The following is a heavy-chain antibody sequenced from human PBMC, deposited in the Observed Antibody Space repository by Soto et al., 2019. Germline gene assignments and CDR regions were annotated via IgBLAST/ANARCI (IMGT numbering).Heavy chain of an antibody. D-gene: IGHD6-13*01. CDR1: GFSLTSGVVG. J-gene: IGHJ6*02. CDR2: IYWNDEQ. Sequence: QITLKESGPTLVKPTQTLTLTCTFSGFSLTSGVVGVGWIRQPPGEALEWLALIYWNDEQYYNPSLRNRLTITRDTSKNQVVLTMTNMDPVETATYYCAHRLPGPSGYDVWGQGTTVTVSS. V-gene: IGHV2-5*01. CDR3: AHRLPGPSGYDV.